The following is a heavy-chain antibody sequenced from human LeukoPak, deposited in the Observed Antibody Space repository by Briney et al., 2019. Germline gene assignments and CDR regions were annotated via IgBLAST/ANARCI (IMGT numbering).Heavy chain of an antibody. D-gene: IGHD6-13*01. V-gene: IGHV1-18*01. CDR2: ISAYNGNT. Sequence: GASVKVSCKASGYTFTDYGITWVRQAPGQGLEWMGWISAYNGNTNYAQNLQGRVTMTTDTSTSTAYMDLRSLRSDDTAVYYCARGAAAVWGGLYYYYYYMDVWGKGTTVTISS. CDR1: GYTFTDYG. CDR3: ARGAAAVWGGLYYYYYYMDV. J-gene: IGHJ6*03.